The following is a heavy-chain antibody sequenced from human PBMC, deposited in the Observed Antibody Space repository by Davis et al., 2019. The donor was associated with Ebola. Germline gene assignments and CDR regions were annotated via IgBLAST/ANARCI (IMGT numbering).Heavy chain of an antibody. CDR2: INHSGST. J-gene: IGHJ6*04. CDR1: GGSFSGYY. D-gene: IGHD3-10*01. CDR3: ARDTYYYGSGSYMYGMDV. V-gene: IGHV4-34*01. Sequence: MLSETLSLTCAVYGGSFSGYYWSWIRQPPGKGLEWIGEINHSGSTNYNPSLKSRVTIPVDTSKNQFSLKLSSVTAADTAVYYCARDTYYYGSGSYMYGMDVWGKGTTVTVSS.